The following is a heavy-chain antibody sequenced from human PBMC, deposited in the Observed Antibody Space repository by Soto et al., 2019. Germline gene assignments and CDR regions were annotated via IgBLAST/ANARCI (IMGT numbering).Heavy chain of an antibody. CDR3: ARALVVVAATPKNWFDP. CDR1: GYTFTSYA. V-gene: IGHV1-3*01. D-gene: IGHD2-15*01. J-gene: IGHJ5*02. CDR2: INAGNGTT. Sequence: QVQLVQSGAEVKKPGASVKVSCKASGYTFTSYAMHWVRQAPGQRLEWMGWINAGNGTTKYSQKVQRRVTITRDTSASTAYMELSSLRSEDTAVYYCARALVVVAATPKNWFDPWGQGTLVTVSS.